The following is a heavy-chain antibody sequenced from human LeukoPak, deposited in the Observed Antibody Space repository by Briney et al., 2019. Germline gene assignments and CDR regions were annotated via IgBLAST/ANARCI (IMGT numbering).Heavy chain of an antibody. CDR3: AKADLVRGVINLFDY. D-gene: IGHD3-10*01. CDR1: GFTFSSYG. CDR2: IWYDGSNK. J-gene: IGHJ4*02. Sequence: PGRYLRLSCEASGFTFSSYGMHWVRQAPVKGLEWVAVIWYDGSNKYYADSVKGRFIISRDNSKNTLYLQMNSLRAEDTAVYYCAKADLVRGVINLFDYWGQGTLVTVSS. V-gene: IGHV3-33*06.